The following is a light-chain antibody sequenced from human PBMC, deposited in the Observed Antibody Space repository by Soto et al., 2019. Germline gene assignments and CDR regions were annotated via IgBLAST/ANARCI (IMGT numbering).Light chain of an antibody. J-gene: IGKJ1*01. CDR3: QQYGNSRWT. Sequence: EIVLTQSPATLSLSTGERATLSCRASQNVSSSYLAWYQQTPGQAPRLLFYGTSNRATGIPDRFSGSGSGTDFTLTISRLEPEDFAVYYCQQYGNSRWTFGQGTKV. CDR1: QNVSSSY. CDR2: GTS. V-gene: IGKV3-20*01.